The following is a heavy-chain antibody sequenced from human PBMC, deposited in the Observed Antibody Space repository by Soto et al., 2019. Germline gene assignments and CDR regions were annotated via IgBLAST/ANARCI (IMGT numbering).Heavy chain of an antibody. J-gene: IGHJ4*02. Sequence: EVQLLESGGGLVQPGGSLRLSCAASGFTFSSYAMSWVRQAPGKGLEWVSAISGSGGSTYYADSVKGRFTIFRDNSKNALYLQMNSLRAEDTAVYYFAKAVRFLEWSTTMGAFDYLGQGTLVTVSS. V-gene: IGHV3-23*01. CDR2: ISGSGGST. CDR1: GFTFSSYA. D-gene: IGHD3-3*01. CDR3: AKAVRFLEWSTTMGAFDY.